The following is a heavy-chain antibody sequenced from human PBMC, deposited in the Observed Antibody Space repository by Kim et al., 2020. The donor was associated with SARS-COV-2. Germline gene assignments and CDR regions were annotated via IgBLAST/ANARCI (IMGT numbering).Heavy chain of an antibody. CDR1: GFTFSASA. J-gene: IGHJ6*02. Sequence: GGSLRLSCAASGFTFSASAMHWVRQASGKGLEWVGRISIKGNNYATAYAASVKGRFTISRDDSKNTAYLQMNSLKTEDTAVYYCIRRLTLSGMDVSGQGTTVTVSS. V-gene: IGHV3-73*01. CDR3: IRRLTLSGMDV. CDR2: ISIKGNNYAT.